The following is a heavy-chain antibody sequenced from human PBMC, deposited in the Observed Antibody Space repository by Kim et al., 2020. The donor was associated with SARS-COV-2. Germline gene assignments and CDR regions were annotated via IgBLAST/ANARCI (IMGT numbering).Heavy chain of an antibody. CDR3: ARDSSWPNWFDP. D-gene: IGHD6-13*01. V-gene: IGHV3-53*04. Sequence: YYADSVKGRFTSSRHNSKNTLYLQMNSLRAEDTAVYYCARDSSWPNWFDPWGQGTLVTVSS. J-gene: IGHJ5*02.